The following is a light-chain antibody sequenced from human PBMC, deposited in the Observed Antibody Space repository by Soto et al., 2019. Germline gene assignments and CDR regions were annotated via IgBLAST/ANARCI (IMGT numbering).Light chain of an antibody. J-gene: IGKJ1*01. CDR3: QXYNSAPRT. CDR2: AAS. Sequence: DLQMTQSPSSLSSSLGDSVTITCRASQGISNYSAWYQQKTGKVPKLLIYAASTLQSGVPYRLSGSGSGTDLTLTISSLQPEDVATYYCQXYNSAPRTCGQGTKVDIK. V-gene: IGKV1-27*01. CDR1: QGISNY.